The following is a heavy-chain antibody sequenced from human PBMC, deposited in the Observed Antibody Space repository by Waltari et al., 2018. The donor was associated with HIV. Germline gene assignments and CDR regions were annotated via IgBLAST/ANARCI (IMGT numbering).Heavy chain of an antibody. Sequence: EVQLVESGGGLVKPGGSLRLSCAASGFTFSNAWMSWVRQAPGKGLEWVGRIKSKTDGGTTDYAAPVKGRFTISRDDSKNTLYLQMNSLKTEDTAVYYCTTDPPRVGATVDYWGHGTLVTVSS. J-gene: IGHJ4*01. CDR3: TTDPPRVGATVDY. D-gene: IGHD1-26*01. V-gene: IGHV3-15*01. CDR2: IKSKTDGGTT. CDR1: GFTFSNAW.